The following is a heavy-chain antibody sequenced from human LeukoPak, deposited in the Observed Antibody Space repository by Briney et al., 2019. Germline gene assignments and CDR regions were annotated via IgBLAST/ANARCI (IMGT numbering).Heavy chain of an antibody. V-gene: IGHV3-23*01. CDR3: ARGGDFWSGPYDY. CDR1: GFTFSSYA. CDR2: ISGSGGST. J-gene: IGHJ4*02. Sequence: GGSLRLSCAASGFTFSSYAMSWVRQAPGKGLGWVSAISGSGGSTYYADSVKGRFTISRDNSKNTLYLQMNSLRAEDTAVYYCARGGDFWSGPYDYWGQGTLVTVSS. D-gene: IGHD3-3*01.